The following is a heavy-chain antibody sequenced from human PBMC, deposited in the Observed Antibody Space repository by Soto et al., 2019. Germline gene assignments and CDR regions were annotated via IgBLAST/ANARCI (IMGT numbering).Heavy chain of an antibody. V-gene: IGHV4-31*03. Sequence: QVQLQESGPGLVKPSQTLSLTCTVSGGSISSGGYYWSWIRQHPGKGLEWIGYIYYSGSTYYNPSLEMRGTISVDTSKNQFSLMLSSVTAADTAVYYCAGDLGVVPTGRFDPWGQGTLVTVSS. CDR1: GGSISSGGYY. J-gene: IGHJ5*02. D-gene: IGHD3-16*01. CDR3: AGDLGVVPTGRFDP. CDR2: IYYSGST.